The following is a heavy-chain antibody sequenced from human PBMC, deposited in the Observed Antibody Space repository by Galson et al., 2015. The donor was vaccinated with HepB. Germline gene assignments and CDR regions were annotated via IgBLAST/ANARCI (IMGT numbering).Heavy chain of an antibody. V-gene: IGHV3-21*04. Sequence: SLRLSCAASGFTFSRYSMNWVRQAPGKGLEWVSSISSSSSYIYYADSVKGRFTISRDNAKNSLYLQMNSLRAEDTAVYYCARDLGKTSYDFWSGYYTGGYFDYWGQGTLVTVSS. D-gene: IGHD3-3*01. CDR1: GFTFSRYS. CDR2: ISSSSSYI. CDR3: ARDLGKTSYDFWSGYYTGGYFDY. J-gene: IGHJ4*02.